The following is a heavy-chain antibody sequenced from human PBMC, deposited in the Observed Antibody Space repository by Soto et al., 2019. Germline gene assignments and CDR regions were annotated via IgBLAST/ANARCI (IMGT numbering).Heavy chain of an antibody. V-gene: IGHV1-2*02. CDR2: INPNSGGT. Sequence: GASVKVSCKASGYTFTGYYMHWVRQAPGQGLEWMGFINPNSGGTNYAQKFQGRVTMTRDTSISTAYMELSRLRSDDTAVYYCARDRKARRDIVVVPDASPFDXWGQGTLVTASX. CDR1: GYTFTGYY. D-gene: IGHD2-2*01. J-gene: IGHJ4*02. CDR3: ARDRKARRDIVVVPDASPFDX.